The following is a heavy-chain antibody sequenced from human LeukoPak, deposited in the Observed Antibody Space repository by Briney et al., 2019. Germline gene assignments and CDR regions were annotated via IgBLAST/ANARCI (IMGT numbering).Heavy chain of an antibody. J-gene: IGHJ3*02. D-gene: IGHD3-22*01. CDR3: AKSWNYYDSSGDDALDI. Sequence: GGSLRLSCAASGFTFSSYGMHWVRQAPGKGLEWVAVISYDGSNKYYADSVKGRFTISRDNSKNTLYLQMNSLRVEDTAVYYCAKSWNYYDSSGDDALDIWGQGTMVTVSS. CDR1: GFTFSSYG. CDR2: ISYDGSNK. V-gene: IGHV3-30*18.